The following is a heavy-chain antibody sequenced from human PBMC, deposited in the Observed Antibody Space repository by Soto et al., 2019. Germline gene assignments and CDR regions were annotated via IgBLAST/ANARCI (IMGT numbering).Heavy chain of an antibody. D-gene: IGHD3-22*01. CDR1: GFTFRSFT. CDR2: ISSNSAYI. CDR3: AREPVRYDSSGFDY. Sequence: PGGSLRLSCAASGFTFRSFTMNWVRQAPGKGLEWVSTISSNSAYIYYTDALRGRFTISRDNAKNSLYLQMNSLRAEDTAVYYCAREPVRYDSSGFDYWGQGTLVTVSS. V-gene: IGHV3-21*01. J-gene: IGHJ4*02.